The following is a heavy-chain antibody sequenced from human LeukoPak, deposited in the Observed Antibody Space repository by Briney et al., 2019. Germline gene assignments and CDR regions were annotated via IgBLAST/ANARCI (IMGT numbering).Heavy chain of an antibody. CDR2: IYHSGST. Sequence: PSETLSLTCTVSGGSISSSSYYWGWIRQPPGKGLEWIGSIYHSGSTYYNPSLKSRVTISVDTSKNQFSLKLSSVTAADTAVYYCWGYSYGYYYFDYWGQGTLVTVSS. D-gene: IGHD5-18*01. CDR3: WGYSYGYYYFDY. J-gene: IGHJ4*02. V-gene: IGHV4-39*01. CDR1: GGSISSSSYY.